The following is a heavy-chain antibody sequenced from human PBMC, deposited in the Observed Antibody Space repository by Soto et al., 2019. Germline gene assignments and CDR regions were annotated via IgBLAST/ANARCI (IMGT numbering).Heavy chain of an antibody. CDR1: GGSISSSNW. CDR3: AREYSSSSYYYYNGVDV. Sequence: PSETLSLTCAVSGGSISSSNWWSWVRQPPGKGLEWIGEIYHSGSTNYNPSLKSRVTISVDKSKNQFSLKLSSVTAADTAVYYCAREYSSSSYYYYNGVDVWGQGTTVTVSS. J-gene: IGHJ6*02. CDR2: IYHSGST. V-gene: IGHV4-4*02. D-gene: IGHD6-6*01.